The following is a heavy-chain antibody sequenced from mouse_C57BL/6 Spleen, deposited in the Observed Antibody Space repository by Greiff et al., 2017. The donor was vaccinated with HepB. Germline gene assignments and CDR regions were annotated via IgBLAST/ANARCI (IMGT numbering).Heavy chain of an antibody. CDR2: IDPSDSYT. CDR1: GYTFTSYW. D-gene: IGHD2-10*02. J-gene: IGHJ2*01. Sequence: QVQLQQPGAELVKPGASVKLSCKASGYTFTSYWMQWVKQRPGQGLEWIGEIDPSDSYTNYNQKFKGKATLTVDTSSSTAYMQLSSLTSEDSAVYYCARGMVRYYFDYWGQGTTLTVSS. V-gene: IGHV1-50*01. CDR3: ARGMVRYYFDY.